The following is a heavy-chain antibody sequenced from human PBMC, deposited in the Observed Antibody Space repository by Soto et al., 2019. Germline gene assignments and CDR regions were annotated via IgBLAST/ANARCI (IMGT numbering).Heavy chain of an antibody. CDR3: ARAAAGTPNWFDP. D-gene: IGHD6-13*01. CDR1: GFTFSDYY. V-gene: IGHV3-11*06. Sequence: PGGSLRLSCAASGFTFSDYYMSWIRQAPGKGLEWVSYISSSSSYTNYADSVKGRFTISRDNAKNSLYLQMNSLRAEDTAVYYCARAAAGTPNWFDPWGQGTLVTVSS. CDR2: ISSSSSYT. J-gene: IGHJ5*02.